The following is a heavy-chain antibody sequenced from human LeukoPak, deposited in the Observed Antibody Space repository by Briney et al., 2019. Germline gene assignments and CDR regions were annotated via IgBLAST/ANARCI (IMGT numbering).Heavy chain of an antibody. CDR2: INLNSGGT. CDR3: AIIQLWLYGAFDI. Sequence: GASVKVSCKASGYTFTGYYMHWVRQAPGQGLEWMGWINLNSGGTNYAQKFQGRVTMTRDTSISTAYMELSRLRSDDTAVYYCAIIQLWLYGAFDIWGQGTMVTVSS. V-gene: IGHV1-2*02. J-gene: IGHJ3*02. D-gene: IGHD5-18*01. CDR1: GYTFTGYY.